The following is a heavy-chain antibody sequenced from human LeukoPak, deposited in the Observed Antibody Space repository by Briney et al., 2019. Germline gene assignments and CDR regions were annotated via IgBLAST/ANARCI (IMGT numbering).Heavy chain of an antibody. CDR3: ARGLRAAQWTDYYYYGMDV. D-gene: IGHD6-19*01. CDR2: IIPILGIA. Sequence: SVKVSCKASGGTFSSYAISWVRQAPGQGLEWMGRIIPILGIANYAQKFQGRVTITADKSTSTAYMELSSLRSEDTAVYYCARGLRAAQWTDYYYYGMDVWGQGTTVTVSS. CDR1: GGTFSSYA. V-gene: IGHV1-69*04. J-gene: IGHJ6*02.